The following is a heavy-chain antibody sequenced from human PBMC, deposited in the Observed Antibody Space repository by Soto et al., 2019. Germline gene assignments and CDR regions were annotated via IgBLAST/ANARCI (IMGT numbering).Heavy chain of an antibody. Sequence: EVQLVESGGGLVQPGGSLRLSCVASGFTFSTYGMNWVRQPPGKGLEWVSYINSKSESIYYADSVKGRFTISRDNEKNSLYQQMNRLRDEDTAVYYCARDLGESTTAKDNGGQGTLSTVS. V-gene: IGHV3-48*02. CDR2: INSKSESI. CDR3: ARDLGESTTAKDN. CDR1: GFTFSTYG. J-gene: IGHJ4*02. D-gene: IGHD3-10*01.